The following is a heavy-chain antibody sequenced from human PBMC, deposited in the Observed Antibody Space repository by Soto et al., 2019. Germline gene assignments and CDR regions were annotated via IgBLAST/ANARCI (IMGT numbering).Heavy chain of an antibody. Sequence: SETLSLTCSVSGGSINSSSYFWGWVRQPPGKGLEWIGSIYYSGSTYYNPSLRSRVTISIDTSKNQFSLKLSSVTAADTAVFYCARHYSSGSRNWFDPWGQGTLVTVSS. CDR3: ARHYSSGSRNWFDP. D-gene: IGHD6-19*01. CDR1: GGSINSSSYF. CDR2: IYYSGST. J-gene: IGHJ5*02. V-gene: IGHV4-39*01.